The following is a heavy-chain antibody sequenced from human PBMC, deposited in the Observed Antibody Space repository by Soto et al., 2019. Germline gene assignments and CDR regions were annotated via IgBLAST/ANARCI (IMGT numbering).Heavy chain of an antibody. D-gene: IGHD5-18*01. J-gene: IGHJ4*02. Sequence: PGESLKIPCKGSGYSLTRYCIRWVLQMQRKGLEWMGIIYPGDSDTRYIPSFQAQVTISADKSIRTAYLQWSSLKASDTAMYYCARLYSYGFYFDNRGQGTLVT. V-gene: IGHV5-51*01. CDR2: IYPGDSDT. CDR1: GYSLTRYC. CDR3: ARLYSYGFYFDN.